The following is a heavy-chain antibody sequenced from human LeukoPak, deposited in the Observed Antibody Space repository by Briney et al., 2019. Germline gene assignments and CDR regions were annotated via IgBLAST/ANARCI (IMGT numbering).Heavy chain of an antibody. Sequence: GASVKVSCKASGYTFTNFGISWVRQAPGQGLEWMGWITPYNGNTNYAQRLQGRVTLTTDTSTSTAYMELRSLRSDDTAVYYCARDPAIAVAGYNWFDPWGQGTLVTVSS. D-gene: IGHD6-19*01. CDR1: GYTFTNFG. J-gene: IGHJ5*02. CDR3: ARDPAIAVAGYNWFDP. V-gene: IGHV1-18*01. CDR2: ITPYNGNT.